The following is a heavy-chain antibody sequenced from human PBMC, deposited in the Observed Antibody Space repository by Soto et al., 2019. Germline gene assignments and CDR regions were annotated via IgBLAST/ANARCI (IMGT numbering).Heavy chain of an antibody. CDR3: ARDSSIIVVEFDS. Sequence: SLRLSCAASGFTFSSYGMHWVRQAPVKGLEWVAVIWYDGSNKYYADSVKGRFTISRDDSKKTLNLQMNSLRANDTAVYYCARDSSIIVVEFDSWGQGTLVTVSS. D-gene: IGHD3-22*01. J-gene: IGHJ4*02. CDR2: IWYDGSNK. CDR1: GFTFSSYG. V-gene: IGHV3-33*01.